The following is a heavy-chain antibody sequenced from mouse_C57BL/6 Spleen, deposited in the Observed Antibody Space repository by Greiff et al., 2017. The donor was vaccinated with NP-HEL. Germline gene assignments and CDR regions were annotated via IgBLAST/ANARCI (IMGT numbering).Heavy chain of an antibody. V-gene: IGHV1-69*01. D-gene: IGHD1-1*01. Sequence: QVQLKQPGAELVMPGASVKLSCKASGYTFTSYWMHWVKQRPGQGLEWIGEIDPSDSYTNYNQKFKGKSTLTVDKSSSTAYMQLSSLTSEDSAVYYCARKTTVSFDYWGQGTTLTVSS. CDR3: ARKTTVSFDY. CDR2: IDPSDSYT. CDR1: GYTFTSYW. J-gene: IGHJ2*01.